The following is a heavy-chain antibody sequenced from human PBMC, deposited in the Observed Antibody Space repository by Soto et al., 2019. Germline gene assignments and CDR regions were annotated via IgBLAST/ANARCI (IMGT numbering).Heavy chain of an antibody. Sequence: PSETLSLTCTVSNDSISPYYWSWIRQPPGKGLEWIGFIYYSGSTTYNPSLKSRVTISVATSKNQFSLKLSSVTAADTAVYYCARHLQDTMVRGASQIINWFDPWGQGTLVTVSS. V-gene: IGHV4-59*08. D-gene: IGHD3-10*01. CDR1: NDSISPYY. CDR3: ARHLQDTMVRGASQIINWFDP. CDR2: IYYSGST. J-gene: IGHJ5*02.